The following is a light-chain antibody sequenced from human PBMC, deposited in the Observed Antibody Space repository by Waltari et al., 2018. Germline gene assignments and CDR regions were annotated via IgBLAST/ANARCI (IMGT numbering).Light chain of an antibody. CDR2: FAS. CDR1: QGINNY. CDR3: QQYNNSPFT. V-gene: IGKV1-33*01. J-gene: IGKJ3*01. Sequence: DIQMTQSPSSLSASVGDRVTITCRASQGINNYLSWYQQKPGNAPKHLIYFASSLETGVPSRFSGSRSCTEYTLTISSLQPEDIATYYCQQYNNSPFTFGPGTKLDIK.